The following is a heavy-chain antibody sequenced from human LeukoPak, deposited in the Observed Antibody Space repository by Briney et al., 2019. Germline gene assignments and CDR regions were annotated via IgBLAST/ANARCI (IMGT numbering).Heavy chain of an antibody. J-gene: IGHJ3*02. D-gene: IGHD2-2*02. CDR1: GYTFTNYG. CDR3: ATACSTSCYTGDAFDI. Sequence: ASVKVSCKASGYTFTNYGISWVRQAPGQGLEWMGWISAYNGNTNYAQKLQGRVTMTEDTSTDTAYMELSSLRSEDTAVYYCATACSTSCYTGDAFDIWGQGTMVTVSS. CDR2: ISAYNGNT. V-gene: IGHV1-18*01.